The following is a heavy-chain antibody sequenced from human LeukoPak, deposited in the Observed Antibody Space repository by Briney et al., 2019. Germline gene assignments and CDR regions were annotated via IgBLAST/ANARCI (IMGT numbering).Heavy chain of an antibody. CDR1: GGSFSGYY. CDR2: INHSGST. Sequence: ASETLSLTCAVYGGSFSGYYWSWIRQPPGKGLEWIGEINHSGSTNYNPSLKSRVTISVDTSKNQFSLKLSSVTAADTAVYYCARGLAVRNSSGWYYFDYWSQGTLVTVSS. CDR3: ARGLAVRNSSGWYYFDY. J-gene: IGHJ4*02. V-gene: IGHV4-34*01. D-gene: IGHD6-19*01.